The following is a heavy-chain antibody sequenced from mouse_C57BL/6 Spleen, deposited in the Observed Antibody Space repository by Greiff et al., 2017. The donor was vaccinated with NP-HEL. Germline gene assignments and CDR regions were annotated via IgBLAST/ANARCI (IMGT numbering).Heavy chain of an antibody. V-gene: IGHV1-26*01. CDR3: ARYDVYYYAMDY. J-gene: IGHJ4*01. CDR1: GYTFTDYY. Sequence: EVQLQQSGPELVKPGASVKISCKASGYTFTDYYMNWVKQSHGKSLEWIGDINPNNGGTSYNQKFKGKATLTVDKYSSTAYMELRSLTSEDSAVYYCARYDVYYYAMDYWGQGTSVTVSS. CDR2: INPNNGGT. D-gene: IGHD2-3*01.